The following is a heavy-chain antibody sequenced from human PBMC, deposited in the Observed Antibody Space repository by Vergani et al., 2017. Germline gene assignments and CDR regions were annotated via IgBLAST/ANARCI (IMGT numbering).Heavy chain of an antibody. Sequence: EVQLLESGGNLVQPGGSLRLSCAASGFTFTNFAMTWVRQAPGEGLEWVSGISGSGAVDYADSVRGRFTISRDNAKNSLFLEMNSLRFEDTAVYFCTKGSVYYHDSAGHGYDPYTGFDLWGQGTLVTVSS. CDR2: ISGSGAV. J-gene: IGHJ3*01. CDR1: GFTFTNFA. V-gene: IGHV3-23*01. CDR3: TKGSVYYHDSAGHGYDPYTGFDL. D-gene: IGHD5-12*01.